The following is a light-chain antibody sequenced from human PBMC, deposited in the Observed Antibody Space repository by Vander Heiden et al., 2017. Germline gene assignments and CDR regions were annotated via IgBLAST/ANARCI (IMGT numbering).Light chain of an antibody. CDR2: KAS. V-gene: IGKV1-5*03. CDR1: QSIGIY. CDR3: QEYYSSFT. Sequence: DIQMTQSPSTLSASVGDRVTITCRASQSIGIYLAWYQQRPGKAPKLLIYKASILESGVPSRFSGSGSGTEFALTINSLQPDDFATYYCQEYYSSFTFGPGTKVDIK. J-gene: IGKJ3*01.